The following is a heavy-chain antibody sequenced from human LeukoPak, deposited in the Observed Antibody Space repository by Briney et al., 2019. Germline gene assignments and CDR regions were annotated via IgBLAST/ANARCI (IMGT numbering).Heavy chain of an antibody. J-gene: IGHJ4*02. CDR2: IKSKTDGGTT. CDR3: PTGHYGGFDY. D-gene: IGHD4-23*01. Sequence: PGGSLRHSCTASGFTFSNVWMSWVRQAPGKGLEWVGRIKSKTDGGTTDYAAPVKGRFTISRDDSKNTLYLQMNSLKTEDTAVYYCPTGHYGGFDYWGQGTLVTVSS. V-gene: IGHV3-15*01. CDR1: GFTFSNVW.